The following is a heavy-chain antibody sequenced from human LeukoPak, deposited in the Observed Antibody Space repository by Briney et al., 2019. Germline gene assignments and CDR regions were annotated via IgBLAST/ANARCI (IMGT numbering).Heavy chain of an antibody. D-gene: IGHD2-2*01. CDR2: IHPSGST. J-gene: IGHJ4*02. Sequence: ASVKVSCKTSGYTFTNYYIHWVRQAPGQGLEWMGIIHPSGSTNYSQKFRGRVTMTRDTSTSTVYMELSSLRPEDTAVYYCARAECSSTSCYWIYWGQGTLVTVSS. CDR3: ARAECSSTSCYWIY. CDR1: GYTFTNYY. V-gene: IGHV1-46*01.